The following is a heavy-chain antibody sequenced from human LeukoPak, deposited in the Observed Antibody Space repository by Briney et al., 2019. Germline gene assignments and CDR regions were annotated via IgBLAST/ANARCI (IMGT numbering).Heavy chain of an antibody. D-gene: IGHD6-19*01. V-gene: IGHV3-23*01. Sequence: GGSLRLSCAASGFTSSSNAMSWVRQAPGEGLDWVSGISSSVGSTYYADSVKGRFTISRDNSKNTLYLQMTSLRAEDTAVYYCTKGYNSAWLPFDYWGQGTLVTVSS. CDR2: ISSSVGST. J-gene: IGHJ4*02. CDR3: TKGYNSAWLPFDY. CDR1: GFTSSSNA.